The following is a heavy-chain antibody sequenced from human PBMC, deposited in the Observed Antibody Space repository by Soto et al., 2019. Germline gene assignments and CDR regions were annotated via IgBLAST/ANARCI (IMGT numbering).Heavy chain of an antibody. Sequence: EVQLLESGGGLVQPGGSLRLSCAASGFTFSSYAMNWVRQAPGQGLEWVSTVSDSGGSTYYADSVQGRFTTSRDNSKNTLLLHMNSRGTEDPAIYYCARTIVGGVFHAFDVWGQGTLVTVSS. CDR2: VSDSGGST. CDR3: ARTIVGGVFHAFDV. CDR1: GFTFSSYA. V-gene: IGHV3-23*01. J-gene: IGHJ4*02. D-gene: IGHD1-26*01.